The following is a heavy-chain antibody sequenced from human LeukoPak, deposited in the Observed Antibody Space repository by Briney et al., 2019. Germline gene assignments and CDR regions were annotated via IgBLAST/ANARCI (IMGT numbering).Heavy chain of an antibody. CDR2: VNTVSSYI. J-gene: IGHJ4*02. CDR1: GFTFSSYS. Sequence: GGSLRLSCAASGFTFSSYSFNWVRQAPGKGLEWVSPVNTVSSYIYYADSVRGRFTISRDNADNSLYLQMNGLRAEDTGVYYCARLRRNSDTSGYYYYYDYWGQGTLVTVSS. CDR3: ARLRRNSDTSGYYYYYDY. V-gene: IGHV3-21*01. D-gene: IGHD3-22*01.